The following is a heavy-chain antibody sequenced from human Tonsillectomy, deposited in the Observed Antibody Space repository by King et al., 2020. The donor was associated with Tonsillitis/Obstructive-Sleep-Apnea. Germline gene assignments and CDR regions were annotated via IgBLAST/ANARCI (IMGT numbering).Heavy chain of an antibody. CDR1: GGSISNYY. J-gene: IGHJ4*02. CDR2: IYYSGNT. D-gene: IGHD6-13*01. V-gene: IGHV4-59*08. CDR3: ARFLVPRPGVTTSGTNYFDY. Sequence: VQLQESGPGLVKPSETLSLTCTVSGGSISNYYWSWIRQPPGKGLEWIGYIYYSGNTNYNPSLQSRVTISVDTSKNQFSLKLSSVTAADTAVYYCARFLVPRPGVTTSGTNYFDYWGQGTLVTVSS.